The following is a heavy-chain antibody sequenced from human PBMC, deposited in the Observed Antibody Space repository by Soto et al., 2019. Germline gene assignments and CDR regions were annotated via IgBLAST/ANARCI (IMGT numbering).Heavy chain of an antibody. CDR1: GFTFSSYG. Sequence: QVQLVESGGGVVQPGRSLRLSCAASGFTFSSYGMHWVRQAPGKGLEWVAVISYDGSYKYYADSVKGRFTISRDNSKNTLYLQMNSLRAEDTAVYYCAKDHGITIFGVVINWGQGTLVTVSS. V-gene: IGHV3-30*18. J-gene: IGHJ4*02. D-gene: IGHD3-3*01. CDR2: ISYDGSYK. CDR3: AKDHGITIFGVVIN.